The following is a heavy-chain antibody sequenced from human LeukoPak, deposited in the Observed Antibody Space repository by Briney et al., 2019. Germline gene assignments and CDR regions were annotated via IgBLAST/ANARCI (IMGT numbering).Heavy chain of an antibody. D-gene: IGHD1-26*01. CDR3: AKTVGASTFYYYMDV. V-gene: IGHV3-23*01. CDR1: GFTFSNYG. J-gene: IGHJ6*03. CDR2: ISGSGGTT. Sequence: QAGGSLRLSCAASGFTFSNYGMNWIRQAPGKGLEWVSTISGSGGTTYYADSVKGRFTISRDNSKNTVYLQMNSLRTEDTAVYYCAKTVGASTFYYYMDVWGKGTTVTV.